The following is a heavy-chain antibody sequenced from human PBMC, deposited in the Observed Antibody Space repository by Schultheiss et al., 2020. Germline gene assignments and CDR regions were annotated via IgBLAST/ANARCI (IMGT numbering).Heavy chain of an antibody. J-gene: IGHJ4*02. CDR3: AKDHGAAPDY. D-gene: IGHD6-13*01. V-gene: IGHV3-21*01. CDR1: GFTFSSYA. Sequence: GGSLRLSCAASGFTFSSYAMHWVRQAPGKGLEWVSSISSSSSYIYYADSVKGRFTISRDNSKNTLYLQMNSLRAEDTAVYYCAKDHGAAPDYWGQGTLVTVSS. CDR2: ISSSSSYI.